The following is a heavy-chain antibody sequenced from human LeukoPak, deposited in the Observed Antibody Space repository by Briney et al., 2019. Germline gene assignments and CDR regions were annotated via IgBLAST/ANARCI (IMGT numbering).Heavy chain of an antibody. V-gene: IGHV3-64D*06. CDR3: VKDLSGSTVTTKYFDY. J-gene: IGHJ4*02. CDR2: ISSNEGST. CDR1: GFTFSSYA. Sequence: PGGSLRLSCSASGFTFSSYAMHWVRQAPGKGLEYVSAISSNEGSTYYANSVKGRFTIPRDNSKNTLYLQMSSLRAEDTAVYYCVKDLSGSTVTTKYFDYWGQGTLVTVSS. D-gene: IGHD4-17*01.